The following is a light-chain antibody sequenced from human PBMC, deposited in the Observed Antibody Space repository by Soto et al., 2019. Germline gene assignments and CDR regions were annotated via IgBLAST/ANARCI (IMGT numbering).Light chain of an antibody. CDR3: QQRSKWPIT. CDR1: ESVDFH. CDR2: DAS. J-gene: IGKJ5*01. V-gene: IGKV3-11*01. Sequence: VLTQSPATRSLSPWKRATLCCRASESVDFHLAWYQQKPGQSPRLFIYDASNRATGIPARFSGSGSGTDFTLTISSLEPEDFAVYYCQQRSKWPITFGQGTRLENK.